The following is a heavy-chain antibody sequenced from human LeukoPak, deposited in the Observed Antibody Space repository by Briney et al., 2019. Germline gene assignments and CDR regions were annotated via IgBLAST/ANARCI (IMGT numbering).Heavy chain of an antibody. V-gene: IGHV4-39*01. Sequence: SETLSLTCTVSGGSLTNDTYYWGWIRQPPGKGLRWIGNIFHSGSAYYSPSLESRVTISVDTSKNQFSLKLNSVTATDTAVYYCARHYGPWGQGTLVTVSS. D-gene: IGHD3-10*01. CDR3: ARHYGP. CDR2: IFHSGSA. J-gene: IGHJ4*02. CDR1: GGSLTNDTYY.